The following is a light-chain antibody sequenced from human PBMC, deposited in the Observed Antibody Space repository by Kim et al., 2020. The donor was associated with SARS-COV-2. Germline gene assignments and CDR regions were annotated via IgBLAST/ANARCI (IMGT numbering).Light chain of an antibody. CDR3: QQYYNAPYS. V-gene: IGKV1-NL1*01. CDR1: QAISYA. Sequence: SASVGDRFTTPCRASQAISYALAWYQQKPGTAPKVLVYAASKLQTGVPSRFSGSGSGTDYTLTISSLQPEDFATYYCQQYYNAPYSFGQGTKLEI. J-gene: IGKJ2*01. CDR2: AAS.